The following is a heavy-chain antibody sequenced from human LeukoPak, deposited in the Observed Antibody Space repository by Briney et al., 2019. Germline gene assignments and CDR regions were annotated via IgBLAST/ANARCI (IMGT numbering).Heavy chain of an antibody. V-gene: IGHV3-7*05. D-gene: IGHD2-15*01. CDR2: IKQDGSEK. CDR3: ARDEIVVVVAATHHWFDP. Sequence: GGSLRLSCAASGFTFSSYWMSWVRQAPGKGLEWVANIKQDGSEKYYVDSVKGRFTISRDNAKNSLYLQMNSLRAEDTAVYYCARDEIVVVVAATHHWFDPWGQGTLVTVSS. CDR1: GFTFSSYW. J-gene: IGHJ5*02.